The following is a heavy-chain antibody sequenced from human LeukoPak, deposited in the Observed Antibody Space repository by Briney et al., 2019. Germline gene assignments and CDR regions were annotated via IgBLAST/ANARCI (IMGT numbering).Heavy chain of an antibody. V-gene: IGHV3-23*01. CDR1: GFTFNSYA. D-gene: IGHD6-13*01. Sequence: PGGSLRLSCAASGFTFNSYAMNWVRQAPGKGLEWVSTISGSGGSTYYADSVKGRFTISRDNSKNTLYLQMNSLRAEDTALYYCARDSDSGIAAAVLDYWGQGTLVTVSS. CDR3: ARDSDSGIAAAVLDY. CDR2: ISGSGGST. J-gene: IGHJ4*02.